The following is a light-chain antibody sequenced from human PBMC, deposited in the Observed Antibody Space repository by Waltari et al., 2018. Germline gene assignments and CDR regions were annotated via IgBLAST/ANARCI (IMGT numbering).Light chain of an antibody. CDR1: QGINNF. CDR2: AAS. CDR3: QQYNSYPIT. V-gene: IGKV1-16*02. J-gene: IGKJ3*01. Sequence: DIQMPQSPSSLSASVGDRVIITCRASQGINNFLAWFQQKSGKAPQSLIYAASSLQSGVPSNFSGSGSGTDFTLTISSLQPEDFATYYCQQYNSYPITFGPGTKLDVK.